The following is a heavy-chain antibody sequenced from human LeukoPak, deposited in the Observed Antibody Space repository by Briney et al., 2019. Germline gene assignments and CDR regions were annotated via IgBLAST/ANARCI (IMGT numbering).Heavy chain of an antibody. Sequence: SQTLSLTCTVSGGSISSGGYYWSWIRQHPGKGLEWIGYIYYSGSTYYNPSLKSRVTISVDTSKNQFSLKLSSVTAADTAVNYCARENYYGGNSPFGYYMDVWGKGTTVTVSS. CDR2: IYYSGST. D-gene: IGHD4-23*01. CDR1: GGSISSGGYY. CDR3: ARENYYGGNSPFGYYMDV. V-gene: IGHV4-31*03. J-gene: IGHJ6*03.